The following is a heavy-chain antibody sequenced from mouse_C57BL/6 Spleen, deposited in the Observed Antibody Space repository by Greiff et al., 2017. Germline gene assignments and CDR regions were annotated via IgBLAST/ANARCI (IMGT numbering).Heavy chain of an antibody. CDR1: GFNIKDYY. Sequence: VQLQQSGAELVKPGASVKLSCTASGFNIKDYYMHWVKQRTEQGLEWIGRIDPEDGEIKYAPKFQGKATITADTSSNTAYLQLSSLTSEDTAVDYCASGYYGKYYYAMDYWGQGTSVTVSS. CDR3: ASGYYGKYYYAMDY. J-gene: IGHJ4*01. CDR2: IDPEDGEI. D-gene: IGHD2-1*01. V-gene: IGHV14-2*01.